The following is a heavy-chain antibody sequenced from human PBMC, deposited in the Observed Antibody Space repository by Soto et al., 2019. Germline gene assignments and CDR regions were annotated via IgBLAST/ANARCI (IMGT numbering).Heavy chain of an antibody. CDR3: ARGTVTSGRWFGP. CDR1: DSTFTGYT. D-gene: IGHD4-17*01. V-gene: IGHV1-18*04. Sequence: QVHLVQSETEVKEPGASVTVSCKTSDSTFTGYTINWVRQAPGQGLEWLGWISSLNGNTNYARKYLGRLTMTTNTSATTAYMELRSLRSDDTAVYFCARGTVTSGRWFGPWGQGTLVTVSS. CDR2: ISSLNGNT. J-gene: IGHJ5*02.